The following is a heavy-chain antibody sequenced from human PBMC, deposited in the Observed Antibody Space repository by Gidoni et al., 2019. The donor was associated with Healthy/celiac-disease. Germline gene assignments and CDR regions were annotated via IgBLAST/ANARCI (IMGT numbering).Heavy chain of an antibody. V-gene: IGHV4-34*01. CDR3: ARGTVAGTEVTDY. Sequence: QVQLQQWGAGLLKPSETLSLTCAVYGGSFSGYYWSWIRQPPGKGLEWIGEINHSGSTNYNPSLKSRVTISVDTSKNQFSLKLSSVTAADTAVYYCARGTVAGTEVTDYWGQGTLVTVSS. J-gene: IGHJ4*02. D-gene: IGHD6-19*01. CDR1: GGSFSGYY. CDR2: INHSGST.